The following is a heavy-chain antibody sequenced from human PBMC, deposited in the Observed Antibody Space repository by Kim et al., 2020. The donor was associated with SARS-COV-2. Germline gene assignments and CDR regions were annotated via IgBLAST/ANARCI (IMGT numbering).Heavy chain of an antibody. CDR3: ASLSCGGDCYYDYYGMDV. D-gene: IGHD2-21*02. Sequence: GGSLRLSCAVSGFTVSSNYMSWVRQAPGKGLEWVSVIYSGGSTYYADSVKGRFTISRDNSKNTLYLQMNSLRAEDTAVYYCASLSCGGDCYYDYYGMDVWGQGTTVTVSS. V-gene: IGHV3-53*01. CDR2: IYSGGST. CDR1: GFTVSSNY. J-gene: IGHJ6*02.